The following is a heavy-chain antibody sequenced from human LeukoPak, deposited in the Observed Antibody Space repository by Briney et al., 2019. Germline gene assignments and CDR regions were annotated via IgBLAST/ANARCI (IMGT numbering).Heavy chain of an antibody. Sequence: GGSLRLSCAASGFTFSSYGMHWVRQAPGKGLEWVAFIRYDGSNKYYADSVKGRFTISRDNSKNTLYLQMNSLRAEDTAVYYCASWCGYSSSWYGDAFDIWGQGTMVTVSS. CDR1: GFTFSSYG. D-gene: IGHD6-13*01. CDR2: IRYDGSNK. CDR3: ASWCGYSSSWYGDAFDI. V-gene: IGHV3-30*02. J-gene: IGHJ3*02.